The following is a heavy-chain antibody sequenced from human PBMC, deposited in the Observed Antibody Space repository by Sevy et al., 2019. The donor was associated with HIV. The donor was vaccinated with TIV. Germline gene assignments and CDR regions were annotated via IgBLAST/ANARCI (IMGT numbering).Heavy chain of an antibody. J-gene: IGHJ1*01. CDR2: ISGGGVNT. D-gene: IGHD6-19*01. V-gene: IGHV3-23*01. CDR1: GFTFNNYA. CDR3: AKDGGGWYSSGWYYFDI. Sequence: GGSLRLSCAASGFTFNNYAMSWVRQAPGKGLEWVSSISGGGVNTYYADSVKGRLTISRDNTKNTLYLRVNSLRAEDTAVYFCAKDGGGWYSSGWYYFDIWGQGTLATVSS.